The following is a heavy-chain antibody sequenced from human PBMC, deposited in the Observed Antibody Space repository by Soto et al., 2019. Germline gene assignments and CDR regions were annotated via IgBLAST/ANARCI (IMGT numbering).Heavy chain of an antibody. D-gene: IGHD2-2*01. CDR2: IKHSGST. Sequence: QVQLQQWGAGLLKPSETLSLTCAVYGGSFSGYYWSWIRQPPGKGLEWIGEIKHSGSTNYNPSLKRRVTMSVDTSKSQFSLQLSSVTAAATAVYYCARCRKRLGLVVPAAPRLGMDVWGQGTTVTVSS. V-gene: IGHV4-34*01. J-gene: IGHJ6*02. CDR1: GGSFSGYY. CDR3: ARCRKRLGLVVPAAPRLGMDV.